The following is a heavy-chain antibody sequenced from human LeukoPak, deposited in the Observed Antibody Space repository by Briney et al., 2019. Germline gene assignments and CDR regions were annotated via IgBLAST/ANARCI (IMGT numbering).Heavy chain of an antibody. D-gene: IGHD3-10*01. J-gene: IGHJ4*02. Sequence: ASVKVSCKASGYTFTSYGISCVRQAPGQGLEWMGWISAYNGNTNYAQKLQGRVTMTTDTSTSTAYMELRSLRSDDTAVYYCARRRFGESAPHFDYWGQGTLVTVSS. CDR1: GYTFTSYG. CDR2: ISAYNGNT. CDR3: ARRRFGESAPHFDY. V-gene: IGHV1-18*01.